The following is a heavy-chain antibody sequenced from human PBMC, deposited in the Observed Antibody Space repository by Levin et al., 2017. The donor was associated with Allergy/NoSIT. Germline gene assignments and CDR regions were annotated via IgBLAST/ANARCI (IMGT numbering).Heavy chain of an antibody. V-gene: IGHV3-30*18. CDR1: GFTFSSYG. Sequence: GESLKISCAASGFTFSSYGMHWVRQAPGKGLEWVAVISYDGSNKYYADSVKGRFTISRDNSKNTLYLQMNSLRAEDTAVYYCAKDTLPYSSSWNSGYGMDVWGQGTTVTVSS. CDR2: ISYDGSNK. CDR3: AKDTLPYSSSWNSGYGMDV. D-gene: IGHD6-13*01. J-gene: IGHJ6*02.